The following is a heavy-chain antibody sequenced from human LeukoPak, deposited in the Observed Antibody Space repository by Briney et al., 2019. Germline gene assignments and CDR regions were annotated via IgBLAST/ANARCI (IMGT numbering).Heavy chain of an antibody. Sequence: SEALSLTCTVSGGSISGYYWSWIRQPPGKRLEWIGYIYDTGATNYNPSLKSRFTISIDTSKNQFSLNLSSVTAADTAVYYCARLPLITTTRGAFDPWGQGTLVTVSS. D-gene: IGHD3-10*01. CDR2: IYDTGAT. CDR1: GGSISGYY. V-gene: IGHV4-59*08. CDR3: ARLPLITTTRGAFDP. J-gene: IGHJ5*02.